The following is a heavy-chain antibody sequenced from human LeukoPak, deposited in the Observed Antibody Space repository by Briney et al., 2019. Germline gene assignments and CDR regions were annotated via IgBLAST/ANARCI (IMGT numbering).Heavy chain of an antibody. CDR2: IVVGSGNT. J-gene: IGHJ4*02. Sequence: GTSVKVSCKASGFTFTSSAVQWVRQARGQRLEWIGWIVVGSGNTNYAQKFQERVTITRDMSTSTAYMELSSLRSEDTAVYYCAAESGCGDYVPTHTWGQGTLVTVSS. V-gene: IGHV1-58*01. D-gene: IGHD4-17*01. CDR3: AAESGCGDYVPTHT. CDR1: GFTFTSSA.